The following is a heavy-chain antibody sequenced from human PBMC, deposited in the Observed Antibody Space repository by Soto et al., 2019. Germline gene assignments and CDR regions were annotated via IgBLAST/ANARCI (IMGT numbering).Heavy chain of an antibody. V-gene: IGHV4-34*01. CDR1: GGSFSGYY. J-gene: IGHJ4*02. Sequence: QVQLQQWGAGLLKPSETLSLTCAVYGGSFSGYYWSWIRQPPGKGLEWIGEINHSGSTNYNPSLKSRVPISVDTSKNQFSLKLSSVTAADTAVYYCARGRGYSYGYYFDYWGQGTLVTVSS. CDR2: INHSGST. D-gene: IGHD5-18*01. CDR3: ARGRGYSYGYYFDY.